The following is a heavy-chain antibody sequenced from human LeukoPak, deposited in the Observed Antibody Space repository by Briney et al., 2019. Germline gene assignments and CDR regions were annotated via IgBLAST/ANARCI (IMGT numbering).Heavy chain of an antibody. CDR3: ARDRGCSSTSCYLTWNYYYYMHV. J-gene: IGHJ6*03. Sequence: GGSLRLSCAASGFTFSSYWMHWVRQAPGKGLVRVSRVNSDGSSTSYADSVKGRFTISRDNAKNTLYLQMNSLRAEDTAVYYCARDRGCSSTSCYLTWNYYYYMHVWGKGTTVTVSS. V-gene: IGHV3-74*01. CDR2: VNSDGSST. D-gene: IGHD2-2*01. CDR1: GFTFSSYW.